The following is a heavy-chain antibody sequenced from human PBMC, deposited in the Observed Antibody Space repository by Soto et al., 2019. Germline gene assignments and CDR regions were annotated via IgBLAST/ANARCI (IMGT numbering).Heavy chain of an antibody. CDR3: AKGSAHGSPYYFDY. CDR1: GFTFSSYA. D-gene: IGHD6-25*01. CDR2: ITGGGGST. Sequence: GGSLRLSCAASGFTFSSYAMSWVRQAPGKGLEWVSAITGGGGSTFHADSVKGRFTISRDNSKNTLYLQMNSLRAEDTAVYYCAKGSAHGSPYYFDYWGQGTLVTVS. J-gene: IGHJ4*02. V-gene: IGHV3-23*01.